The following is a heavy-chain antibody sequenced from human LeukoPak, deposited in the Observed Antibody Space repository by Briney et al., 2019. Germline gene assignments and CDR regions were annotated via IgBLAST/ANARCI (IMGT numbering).Heavy chain of an antibody. CDR3: ARGLSRVHYDILTGYRY. J-gene: IGHJ4*02. D-gene: IGHD3-9*01. CDR1: GGSFSGYY. Sequence: ASETLSLTCAVYGGSFSGYYWSWIRQPPGKGLEWIGEINHSGSTNYNPSLKSRVTISVDTSKNQFSLKLSSVTAADTAVYYCARGLSRVHYDILTGYRYWGQGTLVTVSS. CDR2: INHSGST. V-gene: IGHV4-34*01.